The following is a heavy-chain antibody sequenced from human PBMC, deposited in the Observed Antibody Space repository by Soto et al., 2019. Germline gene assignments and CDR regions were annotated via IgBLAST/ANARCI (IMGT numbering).Heavy chain of an antibody. CDR3: ATYAAGRPVDY. CDR2: IYYSGST. Sequence: SETLSLTCPFSGVSVSSGSYYWIWIRQPPGEGLEYIGYIYYSGSTNYNPSLKSRVTISVDTSKNQFSLKLSSVTAADTAIYYCATYAAGRPVDYWGQGTLVTVSS. J-gene: IGHJ4*02. D-gene: IGHD1-26*01. CDR1: GVSVSSGSYY. V-gene: IGHV4-61*01.